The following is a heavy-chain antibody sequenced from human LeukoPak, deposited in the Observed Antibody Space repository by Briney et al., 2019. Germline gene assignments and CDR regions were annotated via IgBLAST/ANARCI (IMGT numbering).Heavy chain of an antibody. CDR1: GFTFSTYS. D-gene: IGHD5-18*01. V-gene: IGHV3-48*01. CDR3: ARDPGYGYSGAFDI. Sequence: GGSLRLSCEVSGFTFSTYSTNWVRQAPGKGLEWVSYVTGTSSPIYYADSVKGRFTISRDNAKNSLYLQMNSLRAEDTAVYYCARDPGYGYSGAFDIWGQGTMVTVSS. CDR2: VTGTSSPI. J-gene: IGHJ3*02.